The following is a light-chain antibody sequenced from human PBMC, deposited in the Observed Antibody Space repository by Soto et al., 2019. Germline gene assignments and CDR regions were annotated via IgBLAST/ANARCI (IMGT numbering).Light chain of an antibody. Sequence: EIVLTQSPGTLSLSPGERATLSCRASQSVSNNYLAWYQQKPGQAPRLLIYGASNRATGIPDRFSGSGSGTDFTLTISRLEPEDFAVYYCQQYNIWPQTFGQGTKVDIK. CDR2: GAS. CDR1: QSVSNNY. CDR3: QQYNIWPQT. V-gene: IGKV3-20*01. J-gene: IGKJ1*01.